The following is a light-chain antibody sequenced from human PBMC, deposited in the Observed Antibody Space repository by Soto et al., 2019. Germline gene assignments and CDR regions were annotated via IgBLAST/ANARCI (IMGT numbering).Light chain of an antibody. CDR3: CSYASVSTYVI. Sequence: QSALTQPASVSGFPGQSITISCTGTTSEVGRENLVSWYQQYPGKAPKLLIYDVSERPSGVSTRFSGSKSGNTASLTISGLQAEDEADYHCCSYASVSTYVIFGGGTKVTVL. CDR1: TSEVGRENL. V-gene: IGLV2-23*02. J-gene: IGLJ2*01. CDR2: DVS.